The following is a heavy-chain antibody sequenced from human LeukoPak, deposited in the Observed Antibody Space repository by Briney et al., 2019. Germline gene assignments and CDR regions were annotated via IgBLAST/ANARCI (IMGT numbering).Heavy chain of an antibody. CDR3: ARGLGPGPYFDY. CDR1: GFTFSSYE. CDR2: ISGSGDTL. J-gene: IGHJ4*02. V-gene: IGHV3-48*03. D-gene: IGHD1-14*01. Sequence: GGSLILSCAASGFTFSSYEMNWVRQAPGKGLEWVSYISGSGDTLYYADSVKGRFTISRDNSKNSLYLQMNSLRAEDTAVYYCARGLGPGPYFDYWGQGTLVTVSS.